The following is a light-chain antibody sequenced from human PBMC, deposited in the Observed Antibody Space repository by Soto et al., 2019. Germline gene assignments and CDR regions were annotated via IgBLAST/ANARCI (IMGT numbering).Light chain of an antibody. Sequence: EVVLTQSPSTLSLSPGERATLSCRASQSISSYLAWYQQKPGQAPRLLIYDASNRATGIAARFSGSGSGTDFTLTSSSLEPEDFAVYYCQQRSSWPPVTFGQGTRLEI. J-gene: IGKJ5*01. V-gene: IGKV3-11*01. CDR3: QQRSSWPPVT. CDR2: DAS. CDR1: QSISSY.